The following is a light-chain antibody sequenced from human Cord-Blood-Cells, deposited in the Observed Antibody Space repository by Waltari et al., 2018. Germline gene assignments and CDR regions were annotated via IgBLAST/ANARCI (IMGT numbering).Light chain of an antibody. Sequence: EIVMTQSQTTLSVSPGERATLSCRASQSVSSNLSWYQQKPGQAPRLRIYGAFTRATCIPARFSGSGSGTEFTLTISSLQSEDFAVYYCQLYNNWPPTFGQGTKVEIK. V-gene: IGKV3-15*01. CDR3: QLYNNWPPT. CDR1: QSVSSN. CDR2: GAF. J-gene: IGKJ1*01.